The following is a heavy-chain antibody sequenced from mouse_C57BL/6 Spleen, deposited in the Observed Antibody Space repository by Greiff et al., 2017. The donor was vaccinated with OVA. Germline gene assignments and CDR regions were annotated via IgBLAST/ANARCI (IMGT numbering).Heavy chain of an antibody. J-gene: IGHJ4*01. CDR1: GYTFTSYD. V-gene: IGHV1-85*01. CDR3: ARSITTVAYYAMDY. CDR2: IYPRDGST. D-gene: IGHD1-1*01. Sequence: QVQLQQSGPELVKPGASVKLSCKASGYTFTSYDINWVKQRPGQGLEWIGGIYPRDGSTNYNEKFKGKAPLTVDTSSSTAYMELHSLTSEDSAVYFGARSITTVAYYAMDYWGQGTSVTVSS.